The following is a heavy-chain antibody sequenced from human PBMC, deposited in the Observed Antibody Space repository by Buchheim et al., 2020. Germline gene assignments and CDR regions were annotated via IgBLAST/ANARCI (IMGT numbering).Heavy chain of an antibody. V-gene: IGHV3-23*01. CDR2: ISDSGVSN. CDR3: AEAIRASDY. J-gene: IGHJ4*02. Sequence: EVQLLESGGGLVQPGGSLRLSCAASGFTFSSYAMSWVRQAPGEGLEWVSSISDSGVSNSFEDSVKGRFTITRGNSKKTLSLQMNSLRAEDTAVYYCAEAIRASDYWGQGTL. D-gene: IGHD3-10*01. CDR1: GFTFSSYA.